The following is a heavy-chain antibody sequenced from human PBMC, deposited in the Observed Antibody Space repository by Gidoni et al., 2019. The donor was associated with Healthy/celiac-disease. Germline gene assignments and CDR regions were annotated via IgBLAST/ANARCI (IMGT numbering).Heavy chain of an antibody. V-gene: IGHV3-33*01. CDR3: ARDSSSWEDYYYYGMDV. Sequence: QVQLVESGVGVVQPGRSLRLSCAASGFTFSSYGMHWVRQAPCKGLEWVAVIWYYGSNKYYADSVKGRFTISRDNSKNTLYLQMNSLRAEDTAVYYCARDSSSWEDYYYYGMDVWGQGTTVTVSS. CDR2: IWYYGSNK. J-gene: IGHJ6*02. D-gene: IGHD6-13*01. CDR1: GFTFSSYG.